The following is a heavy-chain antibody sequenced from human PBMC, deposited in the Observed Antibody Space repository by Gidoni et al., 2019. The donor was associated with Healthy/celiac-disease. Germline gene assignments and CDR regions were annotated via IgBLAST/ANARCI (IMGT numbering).Heavy chain of an antibody. V-gene: IGHV4-30-4*01. CDR1: GGSISSGDYY. Sequence: QVQLQESGPGLVKPSQTLSLTCTVSGGSISSGDYYWSWFRQPPGKSLEWIGYIYDSGSPYTNPSLKSRVTISVDTSKNQFSLKLSSVTAADTAVYYCAREGRVFLWFGDVANWFDPWGQGTLVTVSS. CDR2: IYDSGSP. CDR3: AREGRVFLWFGDVANWFDP. J-gene: IGHJ5*02. D-gene: IGHD3-10*01.